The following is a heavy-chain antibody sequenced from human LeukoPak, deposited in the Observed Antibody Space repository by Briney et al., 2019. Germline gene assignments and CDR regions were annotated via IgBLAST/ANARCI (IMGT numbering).Heavy chain of an antibody. CDR3: ARGSGAQNIHY. Sequence: ASETLSLTCAVYGGSFSGYYWSWIRQPPGKGLEWIGEINHSGSTNYNPSLKSRVTISVDTSKNQFSLKLSSVTAADTAVYYCARGSGAQNIHYWGQGTMVSVSS. V-gene: IGHV4-34*01. D-gene: IGHD2/OR15-2a*01. CDR2: INHSGST. CDR1: GGSFSGYY. J-gene: IGHJ4*02.